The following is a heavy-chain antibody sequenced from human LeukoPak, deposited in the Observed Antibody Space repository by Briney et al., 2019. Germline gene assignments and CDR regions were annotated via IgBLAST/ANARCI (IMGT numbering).Heavy chain of an antibody. CDR3: AKDRSSSWYGGFDY. J-gene: IGHJ4*02. CDR1: GFTVSSNY. V-gene: IGHV3-53*01. D-gene: IGHD6-13*01. CDR2: IYSGGST. Sequence: GGSLRLSCAASGFTVSSNYMSWVRQAPGKGLEWVSVIYSGGSTYYADSVKGRFTISRDNSKNTLYLQMNSLRAEDTAVYYCAKDRSSSWYGGFDYWGQGTLVTVSS.